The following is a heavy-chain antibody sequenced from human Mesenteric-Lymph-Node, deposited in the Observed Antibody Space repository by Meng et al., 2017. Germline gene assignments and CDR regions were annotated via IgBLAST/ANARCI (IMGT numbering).Heavy chain of an antibody. V-gene: IGHV4-39*07. CDR3: ASYYYGSGTSYHFWFDP. CDR2: MYYSGAT. D-gene: IGHD3-10*01. J-gene: IGHJ5*02. CDR1: GGSISSSDHY. Sequence: SETLSLTCTVSGGSISSSDHYWGWIRQPPGKGLEWIGHMYYSGATSYNPSLTSRVTMSIDTSENQFSLRLRSVTAADTSVYYYASYYYGSGTSYHFWFDPWGQGTLVTVSS.